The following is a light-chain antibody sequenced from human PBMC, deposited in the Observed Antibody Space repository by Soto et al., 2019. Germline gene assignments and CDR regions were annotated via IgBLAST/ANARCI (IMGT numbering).Light chain of an antibody. Sequence: QSVLTQPASVSGSPGQSITISCAGTSRDVGNYNLVSWYQHHPGKAPKLIIYEVSKRPSGVSNRFSGSKSGNTASLTISGLQAEDEADYSCCSYAGANWVFGGGTKLTVL. CDR1: SRDVGNYNL. V-gene: IGLV2-23*02. J-gene: IGLJ3*02. CDR3: CSYAGANWV. CDR2: EVS.